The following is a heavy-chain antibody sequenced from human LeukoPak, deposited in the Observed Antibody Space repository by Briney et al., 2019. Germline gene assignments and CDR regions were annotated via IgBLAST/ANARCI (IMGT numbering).Heavy chain of an antibody. D-gene: IGHD6-13*01. Sequence: AETLSLTCTVSGGSISSCSYYWGWTPQPPEKGLEWIGSIYYSGSTYYNPSLNSRVTISVDVPKNQFSLKLSSVTAADTAVYYCARVGSLLHEDAFDIWGQGTMVTVSS. CDR1: GGSISSCSYY. CDR3: ARVGSLLHEDAFDI. V-gene: IGHV4-39*07. CDR2: IYYSGST. J-gene: IGHJ3*02.